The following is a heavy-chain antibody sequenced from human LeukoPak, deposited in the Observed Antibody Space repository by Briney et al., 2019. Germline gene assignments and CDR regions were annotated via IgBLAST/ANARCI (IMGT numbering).Heavy chain of an antibody. CDR3: ASAASSGYFDL. V-gene: IGHV4-59*01. CDR2: IYYSGST. Sequence: SETLSLTCTVSGGSISSYYWSWIRQPPGKGLEWIGYIYYSGSTNYNPSLKSRVTISVDTSKNQFSLKLSSVTAADTAVYYCASAASSGYFDLWGRGTLVTVSS. D-gene: IGHD1-26*01. CDR1: GGSISSYY. J-gene: IGHJ2*01.